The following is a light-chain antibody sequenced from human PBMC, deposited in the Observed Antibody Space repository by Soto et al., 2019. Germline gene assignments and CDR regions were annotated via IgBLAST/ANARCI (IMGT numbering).Light chain of an antibody. V-gene: IGKV1-39*01. CDR3: QQSYSTPRT. CDR2: AAS. CDR1: QSIRSY. J-gene: IGKJ1*01. Sequence: DIQLTHSPSSLSASVGDRVTINCRASQSIRSYLNWYQQKPGKAPKLLIYAASSLQSGVPSRFSGSGSGTDFTLIISSLQPEDFATYYCQQSYSTPRTFGQGTKVDIK.